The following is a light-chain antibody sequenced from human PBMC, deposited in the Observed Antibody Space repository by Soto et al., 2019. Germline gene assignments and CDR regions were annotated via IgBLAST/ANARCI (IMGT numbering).Light chain of an antibody. CDR1: QSISSY. Sequence: DIQMTQSPSSLSASVGDRVTITCRARQSISSYLNWYQQKPGKAPKLLIYAASSLQSGVPSRFRGSGSGTDVTLTISSLQPEDFATYYCQQSYSTPRTFGQGTKVEIK. CDR2: AAS. V-gene: IGKV1-39*01. J-gene: IGKJ1*01. CDR3: QQSYSTPRT.